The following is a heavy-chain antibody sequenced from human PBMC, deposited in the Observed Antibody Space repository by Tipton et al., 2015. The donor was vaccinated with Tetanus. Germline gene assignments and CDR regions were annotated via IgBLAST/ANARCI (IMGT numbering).Heavy chain of an antibody. CDR3: ARRLGPYTGDQIWHFDL. V-gene: IGHV4-34*01. J-gene: IGHJ2*01. D-gene: IGHD7-27*01. CDR2: ITPRGSA. Sequence: GSLRLSCAVSGQSLSGHFWSWVRQAPGKGLEWIGEITPRGSASYNPSLKSRVSISADRSISTAYLQWSSLKASDTAVFFCARRLGPYTGDQIWHFDLWGRGTLVTVSS. CDR1: GQSLSGHF.